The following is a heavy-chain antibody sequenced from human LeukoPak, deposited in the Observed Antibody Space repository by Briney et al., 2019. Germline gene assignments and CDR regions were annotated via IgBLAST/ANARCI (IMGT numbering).Heavy chain of an antibody. CDR1: GGSFSGYY. CDR3: ADRGEQQLVTGGY. J-gene: IGHJ4*02. CDR2: INHSGST. D-gene: IGHD6-13*01. V-gene: IGHV4-34*01. Sequence: SETLSLTCAVYGGSFSGYYWSWIRQPPGKGLEWIEEINHSGSTNYNPSLKSRVTISVDTSKNQFSLKLGSVTAADTAVYYCADRGEQQLVTGGYWGQGTLVTVSS.